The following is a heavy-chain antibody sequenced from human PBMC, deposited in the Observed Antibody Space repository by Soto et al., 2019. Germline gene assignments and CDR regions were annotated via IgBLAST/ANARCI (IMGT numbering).Heavy chain of an antibody. CDR3: ARDRRMQQWLVPGWFDP. V-gene: IGHV6-1*01. CDR2: TYYRSKWYN. Sequence: SQTLSLTCAISGDSVSSNSAAWNWIRQSPSKGLEWLGRTYYRSKWYNDYAVSVKSRITINPDTSKNQFSLQLNSVTPEDTAVYYCARDRRMQQWLVPGWFDPWGQGTLVTVSS. CDR1: GDSVSSNSAA. D-gene: IGHD6-19*01. J-gene: IGHJ5*02.